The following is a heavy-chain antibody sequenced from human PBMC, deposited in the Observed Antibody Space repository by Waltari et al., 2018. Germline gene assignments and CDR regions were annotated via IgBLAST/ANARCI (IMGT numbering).Heavy chain of an antibody. V-gene: IGHV1-69*12. CDR3: ARGRGYHPFDY. D-gene: IGHD3-10*01. CDR1: GATFSRYA. J-gene: IGHJ4*02. Sequence: QVQLVQSGAEVKKPGSSGKVPCKASGATFSRYAISSVRQAPGQGLEWMGGIIPIFGTANYAQKFQGRVTITADESTSTAYMELSSLRSEDTAVYYCARGRGYHPFDYWGQGTLVTVSS. CDR2: IIPIFGTA.